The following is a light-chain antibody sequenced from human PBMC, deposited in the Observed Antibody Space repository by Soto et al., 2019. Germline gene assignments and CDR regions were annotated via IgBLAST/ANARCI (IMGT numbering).Light chain of an antibody. CDR1: SGSVSTSYY. CDR2: STN. J-gene: IGLJ3*02. Sequence: QAVVTQEPSFSVSPGRTVTLTCGLRSGSVSTSYYPSRYQLTPGQAPRTLIYSTNTRSSGVPNRFSGSIHENKAALTITGAQADDESDYYCVLYMGTGISVFGGGTKPIVL. CDR3: VLYMGTGISV. V-gene: IGLV8-61*01.